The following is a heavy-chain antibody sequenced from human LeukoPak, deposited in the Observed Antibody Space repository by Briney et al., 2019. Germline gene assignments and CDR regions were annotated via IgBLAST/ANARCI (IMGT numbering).Heavy chain of an antibody. D-gene: IGHD1-26*01. J-gene: IGHJ5*02. Sequence: GRSLRLSCAASGFTFSSYAMHWVRQAPGKGLEWVAVISYDGSNKYYADSVKGRFTISRDNSKNTLYLQMNSLRAEDTAVYYCARGRWSYPYNWFDPWGQGTLVTVSS. V-gene: IGHV3-30-3*01. CDR2: ISYDGSNK. CDR1: GFTFSSYA. CDR3: ARGRWSYPYNWFDP.